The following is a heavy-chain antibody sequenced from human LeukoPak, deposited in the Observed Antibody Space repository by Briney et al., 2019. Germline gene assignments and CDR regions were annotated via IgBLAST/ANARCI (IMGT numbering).Heavy chain of an antibody. CDR1: GYTFTSYY. D-gene: IGHD3-3*01. CDR3: ATDPRRDFWSGYYSDY. V-gene: IGHV1-46*01. J-gene: IGHJ4*02. Sequence: ASVKVSCKASGYTFTSYYMHWVRQAPGQGLEWMGIINPSGGSTSYAQKFQGRVTMTRDTSTSTVYMELSSLRSEDTAVYYCATDPRRDFWSGYYSDYWGQGTLVTVSS. CDR2: INPSGGST.